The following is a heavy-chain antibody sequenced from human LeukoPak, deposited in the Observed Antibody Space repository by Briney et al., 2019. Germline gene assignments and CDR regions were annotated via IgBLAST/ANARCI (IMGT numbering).Heavy chain of an antibody. Sequence: GGSLRLSCAASEFTFSSYAMSWVRQAPGTGLEWVSVMSGSGDTTYYADSVKGRLTISRDNSKNTLYLQMNSLRVEDTAVYYCAKDPFVEARSLWFDPWGQGTLVTVSS. CDR2: MSGSGDTT. CDR3: AKDPFVEARSLWFDP. J-gene: IGHJ5*02. V-gene: IGHV3-23*01. CDR1: EFTFSSYA. D-gene: IGHD1-26*01.